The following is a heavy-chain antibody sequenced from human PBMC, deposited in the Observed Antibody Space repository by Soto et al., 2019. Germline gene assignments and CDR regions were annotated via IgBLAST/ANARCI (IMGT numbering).Heavy chain of an antibody. CDR1: GFTFSSYW. J-gene: IGHJ4*02. CDR3: ARDILTGYSNFDY. CDR2: IKQDGSEK. D-gene: IGHD3-9*01. V-gene: IGHV3-7*03. Sequence: PGGSLRLSCAASGFTFSSYWMSWVRQAPGKGLEWVANIKQDGSEKYYVDSVKGRFTISRDNAKNSLYLQMNSLRAEDTAVYYCARDILTGYSNFDYWGQGTLVTVSS.